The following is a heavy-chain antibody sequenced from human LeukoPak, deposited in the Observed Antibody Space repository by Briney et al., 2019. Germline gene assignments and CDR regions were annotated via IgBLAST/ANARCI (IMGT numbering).Heavy chain of an antibody. CDR2: IIPIFGTA. J-gene: IGHJ3*02. CDR1: GGTFSSYA. CDR3: ASPWGVVTDNDAFDI. Sequence: SVKVSCKASGGTFSSYAISWVRQAPGQGLEWMGGIIPIFGTANYAQKFQGRVTITADESTSTAYMELSSLRSENTAVYYCASPWGVVTDNDAFDIWGQGTMVTVSS. D-gene: IGHD2-21*02. V-gene: IGHV1-69*13.